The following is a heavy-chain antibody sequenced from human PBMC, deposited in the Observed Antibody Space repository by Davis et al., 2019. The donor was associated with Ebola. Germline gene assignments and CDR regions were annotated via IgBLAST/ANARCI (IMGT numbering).Heavy chain of an antibody. D-gene: IGHD2-8*02. Sequence: PGGSLRLSCAASGFTFSSNYMSWVRQAPGKGLEWVSVIYSGGSTYYADSVKGRFTISRDNSKNTLYLQMNSLRAEDTAVYYCAGWSTAYYYGMDVWGQGTTVTVSS. V-gene: IGHV3-53*01. J-gene: IGHJ6*02. CDR3: AGWSTAYYYGMDV. CDR2: IYSGGST. CDR1: GFTFSSNY.